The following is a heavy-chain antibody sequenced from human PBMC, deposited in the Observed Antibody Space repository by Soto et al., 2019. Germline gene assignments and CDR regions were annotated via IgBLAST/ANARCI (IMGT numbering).Heavy chain of an antibody. V-gene: IGHV4-39*01. J-gene: IGHJ1*01. CDR2: IYYSGST. CDR3: APVWFGESQH. CDR1: GGSISSSSYY. Sequence: QLQLQESGPGLVKPSETLSLTCTVSGGSISSSSYYWGWIRQPPGKGLEWIGSIYYSGSTYYNPSLKHRITRPVDTSKNQIPLKLCSVTAADTAVYYCAPVWFGESQHWGQGSLVTVSS. D-gene: IGHD3-10*01.